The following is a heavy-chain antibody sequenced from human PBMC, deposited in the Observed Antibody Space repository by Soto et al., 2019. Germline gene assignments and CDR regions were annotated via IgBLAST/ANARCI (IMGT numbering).Heavy chain of an antibody. D-gene: IGHD6-19*01. CDR3: ARDGVAVAGTGPYYYYGMDV. Sequence: ASVKVSCKASGYTFTSYGISWVRQAPGQGLEWMGWISAYNGNTNYAQKLQGRVTMTTDTSTSTAYMELRSLRSDDTAVYYCARDGVAVAGTGPYYYYGMDVWGKGTTGTVSS. J-gene: IGHJ6*04. CDR1: GYTFTSYG. CDR2: ISAYNGNT. V-gene: IGHV1-18*04.